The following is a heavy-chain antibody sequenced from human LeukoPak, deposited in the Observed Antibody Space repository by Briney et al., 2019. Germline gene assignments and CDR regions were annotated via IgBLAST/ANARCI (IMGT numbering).Heavy chain of an antibody. CDR1: GYSFTSYW. V-gene: IGHV5-51*01. D-gene: IGHD3-16*02. CDR3: ARHLNDYVWGSYRATDAFDI. J-gene: IGHJ3*02. Sequence: GESLQISCKGSGYSFTSYWIGWVRQMPGKGLEWMGIIYPGDSDTRYSPSFQGQVTISADKSISTAYLQWSSLKASDTAMYYCARHLNDYVWGSYRATDAFDIWGQGTMVTVSS. CDR2: IYPGDSDT.